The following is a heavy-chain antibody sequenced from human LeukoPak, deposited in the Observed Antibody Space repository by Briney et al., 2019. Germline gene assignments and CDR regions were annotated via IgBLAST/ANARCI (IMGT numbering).Heavy chain of an antibody. CDR3: ARGLRVAVAGYYFDS. CDR1: GGSIGPFF. V-gene: IGHV4-4*07. Sequence: SETLSLTCTISGGSIGPFFWTWIRPSAGKGLECIGRVSASWKSYYNPALKSRLTMSLDESKNQFSLRLNSVTAADTAVYYCARGLRVAVAGYYFDSWGQGILVTVPS. CDR2: VSASWKS. D-gene: IGHD6-19*01. J-gene: IGHJ4*02.